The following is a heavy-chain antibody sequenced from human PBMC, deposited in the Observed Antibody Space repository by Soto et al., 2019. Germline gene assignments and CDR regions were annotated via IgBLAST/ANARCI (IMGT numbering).Heavy chain of an antibody. V-gene: IGHV3-21*01. J-gene: IGHJ4*02. Sequence: EVQLVESGGGLVKPGGSLRLSCAASGFSFSNYSMNWVRQAPGKGLEWVSSISRSSTYIHYADSVKGRFTISRDNTKNSVHLQMNSLRAEDTAVYYCARAAQQWLFGLDYWGQGTLVTVSS. D-gene: IGHD6-19*01. CDR3: ARAAQQWLFGLDY. CDR2: ISRSSTYI. CDR1: GFSFSNYS.